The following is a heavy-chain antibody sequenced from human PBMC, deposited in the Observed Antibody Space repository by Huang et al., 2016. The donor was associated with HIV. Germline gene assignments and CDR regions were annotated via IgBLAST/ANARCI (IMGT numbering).Heavy chain of an antibody. Sequence: QVQLVESGGGVVQPGRSLRLFCAASGFTFSNSDMHWVRQTPGKGLGWVAFMRYDGSDKFYADSVQGRFTSSRDKSKNTLYLQMNSLGVEDTAIYYCAIAPLFEYWGQGTQVTVSS. CDR2: MRYDGSDK. D-gene: IGHD3-16*02. J-gene: IGHJ4*02. CDR1: GFTFSNSD. CDR3: AIAPLFEY. V-gene: IGHV3-30*02.